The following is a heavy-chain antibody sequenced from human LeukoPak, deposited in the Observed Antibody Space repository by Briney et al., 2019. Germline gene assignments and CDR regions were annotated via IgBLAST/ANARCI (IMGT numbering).Heavy chain of an antibody. CDR2: IYYSGST. Sequence: SETLSLTCTVSGGSISSYYWSWIRQPPGKGLEWIGNIYYSGSTNYNPSLKSRVTISVDTSKNQFSLKLSSVTAADTAVYYCARSYDSTVWYFDLWGRGTLVTVSS. V-gene: IGHV4-59*08. CDR3: ARSYDSTVWYFDL. CDR1: GGSISSYY. J-gene: IGHJ2*01. D-gene: IGHD3-22*01.